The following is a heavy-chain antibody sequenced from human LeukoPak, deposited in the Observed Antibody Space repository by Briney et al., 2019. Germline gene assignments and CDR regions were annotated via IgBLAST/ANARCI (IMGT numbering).Heavy chain of an antibody. J-gene: IGHJ4*02. CDR1: GFTFSTYW. D-gene: IGHD3-10*01. V-gene: IGHV3-74*01. Sequence: PGGSLRLSCAASGFTFSTYWMHWVRHAPGKGLVWVSRISCDGSVTYYADSVKGRFTISRDNAKNTLYLQMNSLRAEDTAVYYCARDRVGAVDYWGQGTLVTVSS. CDR2: ISCDGSVT. CDR3: ARDRVGAVDY.